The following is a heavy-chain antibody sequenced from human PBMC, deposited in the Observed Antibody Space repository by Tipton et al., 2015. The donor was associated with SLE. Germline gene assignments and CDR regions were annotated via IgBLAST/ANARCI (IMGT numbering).Heavy chain of an antibody. CDR3: ATSDRHGSGTYPFDCFDV. CDR1: GASVSSNNYY. V-gene: IGHV4-39*01. J-gene: IGHJ3*01. CDR2: VYYNGDT. D-gene: IGHD3-10*01. Sequence: PGLVKPSETLSLRCSVSGASVSSNNYYWGWLRQPPGKGLEWLASVYYNGDTYYNPSFKSRATIFVDTSKNQFSLHLDSVTDADTAIYYCATSDRHGSGTYPFDCFDVWGRGTMVTVSS.